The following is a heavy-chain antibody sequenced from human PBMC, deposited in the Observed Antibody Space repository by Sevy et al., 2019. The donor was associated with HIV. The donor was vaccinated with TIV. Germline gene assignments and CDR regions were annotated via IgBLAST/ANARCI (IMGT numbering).Heavy chain of an antibody. V-gene: IGHV4-4*07. CDR3: ARSNWVTATNGFSKSYYFDY. Sequence: SETLSLTCTVSGDSFSSYFWAWIRQPAGKGLEWIWRINTSGSTNSNPSLKSRVTMSVETSKSQFSLKVTSLTAADTAIYFCARSNWVTATNGFSKSYYFDYWGQGSLVTVSS. J-gene: IGHJ4*02. D-gene: IGHD7-27*01. CDR1: GDSFSSYF. CDR2: INTSGST.